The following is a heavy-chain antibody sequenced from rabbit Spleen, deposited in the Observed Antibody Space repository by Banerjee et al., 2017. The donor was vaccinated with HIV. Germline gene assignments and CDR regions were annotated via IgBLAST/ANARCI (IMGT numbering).Heavy chain of an antibody. J-gene: IGHJ4*01. Sequence: QSLEESGGDLVKPGASLALTCTASRFPFSTNYWICWVRQAPGKGLEWIACIYGGVSGSTDYANWAKGRFTISRTSSTTVTLQVTSLTAADTAAYFCARDAGTSGDYSYYFNLWGQGTLVTVS. CDR2: IYGGVSGST. CDR1: RFPFSTNYW. CDR3: ARDAGTSGDYSYYFNL. V-gene: IGHV1S40*01. D-gene: IGHD1-1*01.